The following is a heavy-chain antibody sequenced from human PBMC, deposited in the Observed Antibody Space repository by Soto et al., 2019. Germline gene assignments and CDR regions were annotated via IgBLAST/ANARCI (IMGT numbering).Heavy chain of an antibody. CDR3: ASPHCSGGSRYQNYYYYYGMDV. CDR2: IIPIFGTV. J-gene: IGHJ6*02. CDR1: GGTFSSYA. D-gene: IGHD2-15*01. V-gene: IGHV1-69*01. Sequence: QVQLVQSGAEVKKPGSSVKVSCKASGGTFSSYAISWVRQAPGQGLEWMGGIIPIFGTVNYAQKCQGRVTITADESTSTANMELSSLRAEDTAVYYCASPHCSGGSRYQNYYYYYGMDVWGQGTKVTVS.